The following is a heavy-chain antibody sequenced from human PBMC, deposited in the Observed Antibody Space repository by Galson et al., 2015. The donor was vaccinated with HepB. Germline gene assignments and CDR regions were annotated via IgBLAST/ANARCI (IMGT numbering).Heavy chain of an antibody. D-gene: IGHD7-27*01. J-gene: IGHJ4*02. Sequence: SLRLSCAASGFTFSNYNMNWVRQAPGKGLEWVSSISSSSYIYYADSVKGRFTISRDNAKNSLYLQMSSLRAEDTALYYCARDPPLGTPFDYWGQGTLVTVSS. CDR3: ARDPPLGTPFDY. V-gene: IGHV3-21*01. CDR2: ISSSSYI. CDR1: GFTFSNYN.